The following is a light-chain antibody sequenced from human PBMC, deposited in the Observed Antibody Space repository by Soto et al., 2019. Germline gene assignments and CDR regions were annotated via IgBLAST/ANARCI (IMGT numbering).Light chain of an antibody. J-gene: IGLJ3*02. CDR3: AAWDDTLNGQV. Sequence: QSVLTQPPSVSGAPGQRVSISCTGSSTNIGAGYGVHWYQQRPGTAPKLLIQRNNERPSGVPDRFSGSKSGTSVSLAISGLRSEDEATYYCAAWDDTLNGQVFGGGTKLTVL. CDR2: RNN. CDR1: STNIGAGY. V-gene: IGLV1-47*01.